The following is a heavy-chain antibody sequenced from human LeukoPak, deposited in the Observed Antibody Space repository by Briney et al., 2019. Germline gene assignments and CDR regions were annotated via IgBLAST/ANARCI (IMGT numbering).Heavy chain of an antibody. V-gene: IGHV4-59*01. CDR3: ARDVTIFGVVKGNWFDP. Sequence: SETLSLTCTVSGGSISSYYWSWIRQPPGKGLEWIGYIYYSGSTNYNPSLKSRVTISVDTSKNQFSLKLSSVTAADTAVYYCARDVTIFGVVKGNWFDPWGQGTLVTVSS. D-gene: IGHD3-3*01. J-gene: IGHJ5*02. CDR1: GGSISSYY. CDR2: IYYSGST.